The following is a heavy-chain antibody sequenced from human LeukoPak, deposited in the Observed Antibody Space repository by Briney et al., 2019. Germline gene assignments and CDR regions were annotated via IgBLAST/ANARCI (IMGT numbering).Heavy chain of an antibody. J-gene: IGHJ1*01. V-gene: IGHV4-30-2*01. CDR1: GGSLRSGGFS. CDR3: ANGFTTVTTNNFQH. CDR2: IYHSGST. Sequence: PSQTLSLTCAVSGGSLRSGGFSWSWIRQPPGTGLEWIGYIYHSGSTYYSPSLKSRVTISLDRSKNQFSLKLTSVTAEDTAVYYCANGFTTVTTNNFQHWGQGTLVTVSS. D-gene: IGHD4-17*01.